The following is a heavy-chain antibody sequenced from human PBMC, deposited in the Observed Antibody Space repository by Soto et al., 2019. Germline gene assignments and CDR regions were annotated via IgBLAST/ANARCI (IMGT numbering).Heavy chain of an antibody. Sequence: QVQLQESGPGLVKPSETLSLTCTVSGGSVTSGSYYWSWIRQPPGKGLEWIGYIYDSGCTKYNPSLKCRVTISLQTSKQLNSLSWSSLTSVDTAVYYLPKDQCSAMSVYDYWGQGTLVTVSP. D-gene: IGHD6-19*01. CDR1: GGSVTSGSYY. CDR2: IYDSGCT. CDR3: PKDQCSAMSVYDY. V-gene: IGHV4-61*01. J-gene: IGHJ4*02.